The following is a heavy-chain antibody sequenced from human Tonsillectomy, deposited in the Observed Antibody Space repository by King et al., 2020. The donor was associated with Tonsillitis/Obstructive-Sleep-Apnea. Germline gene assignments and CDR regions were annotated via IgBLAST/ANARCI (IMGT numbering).Heavy chain of an antibody. CDR2: INHSGST. CDR3: ARGPIDIVATRVKISFDY. D-gene: IGHD5-12*01. CDR1: GGSFSGYY. Sequence: VQLQQWGAGLLKPSETLSLTCAVYGGSFSGYYWSWIRQPPGKGLEWIGEINHSGSTNYNPSLKSRVTISLDTSKNQFSLKLSSLTSADTAVYYCARGPIDIVATRVKISFDYWGQGTLVTVSS. V-gene: IGHV4-34*01. J-gene: IGHJ4*02.